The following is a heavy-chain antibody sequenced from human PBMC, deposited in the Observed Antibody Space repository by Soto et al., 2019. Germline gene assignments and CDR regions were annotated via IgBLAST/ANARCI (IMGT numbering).Heavy chain of an antibody. CDR3: ARGHYYGSGSYRGEAGSPIYYGMDV. J-gene: IGHJ6*02. Sequence: SETLSLTCTVSGGSISSGGYYWSWIRQHPGKGLEWIGYIYYSGSTYYNPSLKSRVTISVDTSKNQFSLKLSSVTAADTAVYYCARGHYYGSGSYRGEAGSPIYYGMDVWGQGTTVTVSS. D-gene: IGHD3-10*01. V-gene: IGHV4-31*03. CDR2: IYYSGST. CDR1: GGSISSGGYY.